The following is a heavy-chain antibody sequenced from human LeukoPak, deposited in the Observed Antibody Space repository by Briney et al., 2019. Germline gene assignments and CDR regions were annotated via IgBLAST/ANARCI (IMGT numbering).Heavy chain of an antibody. CDR2: ISGSGGST. Sequence: GGSLRLSCPASGFTFSNYAMSWVRQAPGKGLEWVSVISGSGGSTYYADSVKGRFTISRDNPKNTLYLQMNSLRAEDTAVYYCAKAGGWFGELLQTSADNWFDPWGQGTLVTVSS. CDR3: AKAGGWFGELLQTSADNWFDP. J-gene: IGHJ5*02. CDR1: GFTFSNYA. V-gene: IGHV3-23*01. D-gene: IGHD3-10*01.